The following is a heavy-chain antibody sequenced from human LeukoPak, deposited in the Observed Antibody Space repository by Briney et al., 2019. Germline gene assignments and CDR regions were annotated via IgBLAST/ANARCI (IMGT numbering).Heavy chain of an antibody. Sequence: SETLSLTCAVSDDSFSSHYWTWIRQPPGKGLEWIGYISYIGSSNYNPSLKSRVTISIDTSKNQFSLKLSSVTAADTAVYYCARDLVTVTKGFDIWGQGTMVSVSS. D-gene: IGHD4-17*01. V-gene: IGHV4-59*11. J-gene: IGHJ3*02. CDR1: DDSFSSHY. CDR3: ARDLVTVTKGFDI. CDR2: ISYIGSS.